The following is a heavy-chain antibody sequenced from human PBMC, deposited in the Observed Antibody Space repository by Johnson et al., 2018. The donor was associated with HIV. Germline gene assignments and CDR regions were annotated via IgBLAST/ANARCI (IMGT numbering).Heavy chain of an antibody. CDR1: GFTFSYYW. J-gene: IGHJ3*02. Sequence: VQLVESGGGVVRPGGSLRLSCAASGFTFSYYWMSWVRQAPGKGLEWVANIKEDGSDKYYVDSLKGRFSISRDNAKKSLYLQMSNLRAEDTAVYYCARVSDYVWGTSRLGSFDMWGQGTMVIVSS. D-gene: IGHD3-16*02. CDR3: ARVSDYVWGTSRLGSFDM. V-gene: IGHV3-7*01. CDR2: IKEDGSDK.